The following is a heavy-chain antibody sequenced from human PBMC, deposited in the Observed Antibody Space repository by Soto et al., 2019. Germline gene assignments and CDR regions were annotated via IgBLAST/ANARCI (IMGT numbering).Heavy chain of an antibody. CDR2: ISLYSDGT. CDR1: GYTFSNYG. J-gene: IGHJ5*02. CDR3: ARDPYYYDSSGYYRVWFDP. V-gene: IGHV1-18*01. D-gene: IGHD3-22*01. Sequence: GASVKVSCKTSGYTFSNYGITWVRQAPGQPLEWLGWISLYSDGTNYAQKFQGRVSMTTDTSTTTAYMELRSLRSDDTAVYYCARDPYYYDSSGYYRVWFDPWGQGTLVTVSS.